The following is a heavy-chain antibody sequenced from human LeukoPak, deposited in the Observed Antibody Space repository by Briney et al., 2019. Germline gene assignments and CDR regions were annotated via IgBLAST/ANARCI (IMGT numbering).Heavy chain of an antibody. J-gene: IGHJ3*02. CDR1: GYTFTGYC. CDR2: INPNSGGT. Sequence: ASVKVSCKASGYTFTGYCMHWVRQAPGQGLEWMGWINPNSGGTNYAQKFQGRVTMTRDTSISTAYMEPSRLRSDDTAVYYCARRRGTTSARRAFDIWGQGTMVTVSS. D-gene: IGHD1-1*01. CDR3: ARRRGTTSARRAFDI. V-gene: IGHV1-2*02.